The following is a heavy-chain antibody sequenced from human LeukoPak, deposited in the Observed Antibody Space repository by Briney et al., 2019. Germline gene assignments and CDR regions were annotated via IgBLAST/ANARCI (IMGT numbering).Heavy chain of an antibody. V-gene: IGHV6-1*01. Sequence: SQTLSLTCAISGDSVSSNSAAWNWIRQSPSRGLEWLGRTYYRSKWYNDYAVSVKSRITINPDTSKNQFSLQLNSVTPEDTAVYYCARDLMGDRDGYPRPEAFDIWGQGTMVTVSS. CDR2: TYYRSKWYN. J-gene: IGHJ3*02. D-gene: IGHD5-24*01. CDR1: GDSVSSNSAA. CDR3: ARDLMGDRDGYPRPEAFDI.